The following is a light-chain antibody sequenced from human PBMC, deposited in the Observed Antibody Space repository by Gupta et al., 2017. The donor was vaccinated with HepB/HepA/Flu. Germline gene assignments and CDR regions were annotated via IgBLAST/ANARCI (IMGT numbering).Light chain of an antibody. CDR2: DAS. CDR3: QQRSNWPERVT. J-gene: IGKJ3*01. V-gene: IGKV3-11*01. Sequence: EIVLTQSPATLSLSPGERATLSCRASQSVSSYLARYQQKPGQAPRLLIYDASNRATGIPARFSGSGSGTDFTLTISSLEPEDFAVYYCQQRSNWPERVTFGPGTKVDIK. CDR1: QSVSSY.